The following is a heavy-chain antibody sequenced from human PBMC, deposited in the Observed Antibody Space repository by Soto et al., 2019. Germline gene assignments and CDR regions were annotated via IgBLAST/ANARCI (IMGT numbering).Heavy chain of an antibody. D-gene: IGHD3-10*01. CDR1: GGTFSSYT. V-gene: IGHV1-69*02. Sequence: QVQLVQSGAEVKKPGSSVKVSCKASGGTFSSYTISWVRQAPGQGLEWMGRIIPILGIANYAQKFQGRVTITADKSTSTAYMELSSLRSEDTAVYYCARLDGSGSCRFDPWGQGTLVTVSS. CDR3: ARLDGSGSCRFDP. CDR2: IIPILGIA. J-gene: IGHJ5*02.